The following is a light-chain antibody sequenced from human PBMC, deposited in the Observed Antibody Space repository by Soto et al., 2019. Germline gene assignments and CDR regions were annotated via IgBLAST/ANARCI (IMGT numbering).Light chain of an antibody. J-gene: IGLJ2*01. V-gene: IGLV1-44*01. CDR1: SSNIGSNT. CDR2: RNN. CDR3: AAWDDTLNGVV. Sequence: QSVLTQPPSASGTPGQRVTISCSGSSSNIGSNTVNWYQQLPGTAPKLFIYRNNQRPSGVPDRFSGSKSGTSASLAISGLQSEDEADYYCAAWDDTLNGVVFGGGTKLTVL.